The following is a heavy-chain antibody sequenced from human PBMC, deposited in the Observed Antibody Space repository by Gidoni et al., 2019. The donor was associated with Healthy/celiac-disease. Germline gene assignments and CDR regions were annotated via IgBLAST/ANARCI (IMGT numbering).Heavy chain of an antibody. CDR3: ARAGYSSSWYPNWFDP. CDR2: INHSGST. Sequence: QVQLQQWGAGLLKPSENLPLTCAVYGGSFSGYYWSWIRQPPGKGLEWIGEINHSGSTHYNPSLKSRVTISVDTSKNQFSLKLSSVTAADTAVYYCARAGYSSSWYPNWFDPWGQGTLVTVSS. V-gene: IGHV4-34*01. J-gene: IGHJ5*02. D-gene: IGHD6-13*01. CDR1: GGSFSGYY.